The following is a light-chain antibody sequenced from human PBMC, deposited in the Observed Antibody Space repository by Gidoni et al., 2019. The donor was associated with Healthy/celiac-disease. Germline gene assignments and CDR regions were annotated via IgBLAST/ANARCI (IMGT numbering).Light chain of an antibody. CDR2: GAS. CDR3: QQYGSSIT. CDR1: QSVSSSY. V-gene: IGKV3-20*01. Sequence: DIVLTQSPGTLSLSPGERATLSCRASQSVSSSYLAWYQQKPGQAPRLLIYGASSRATGIPDRFRGSGSGTDFTLTISRLEPEDFAVYYCQQYGSSITFGPGTKVDIK. J-gene: IGKJ3*01.